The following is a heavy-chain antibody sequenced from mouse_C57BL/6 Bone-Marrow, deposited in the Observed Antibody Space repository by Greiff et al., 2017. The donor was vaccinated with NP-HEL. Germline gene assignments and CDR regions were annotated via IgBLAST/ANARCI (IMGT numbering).Heavy chain of an antibody. CDR2: ISNGGGST. V-gene: IGHV5-12*01. Sequence: EVMLVESGGGLVQPGGSLKLSCAASGFTFSDYYMYWVRQTPEKRLEWVAYISNGGGSTYYPDTVKGRFTLSRDNAKNTLYLQMSRLKSEDTAMYYCARHGGNRAWFAYWGQGTLVTVSA. CDR3: ARHGGNRAWFAY. CDR1: GFTFSDYY. D-gene: IGHD2-1*01. J-gene: IGHJ3*01.